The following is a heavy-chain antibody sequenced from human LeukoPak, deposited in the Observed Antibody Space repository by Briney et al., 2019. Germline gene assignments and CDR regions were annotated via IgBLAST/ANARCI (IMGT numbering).Heavy chain of an antibody. D-gene: IGHD3-16*01. CDR3: ARVAGSYAVPDY. J-gene: IGHJ4*02. CDR2: INSDGSST. Sequence: PGGSLRLSCAASGFTFSSYWMHWVRQAPGKGLVWVSRINSDGSSTTYADSVKGRFTISRDNAKNTLYLQMNSLRAEDTAVYYCARVAGSYAVPDYWGQGTLVTVSS. CDR1: GFTFSSYW. V-gene: IGHV3-74*01.